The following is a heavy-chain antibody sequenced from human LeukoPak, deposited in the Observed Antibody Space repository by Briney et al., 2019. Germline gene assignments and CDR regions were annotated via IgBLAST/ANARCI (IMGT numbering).Heavy chain of an antibody. V-gene: IGHV1-2*02. CDR2: INPDSGGT. J-gene: IGHJ5*02. CDR3: ARELGLSGLNHMEFDP. D-gene: IGHD1-14*01. Sequence: ASVKVSCKASGYTFTGYHMHWVRQAPGQGLEWMGWINPDSGGTNYAQKFQGRVTMTRDTSISTAYMELSRLRSDDTAVYYCARELGLSGLNHMEFDPWGQGTLVTVSS. CDR1: GYTFTGYH.